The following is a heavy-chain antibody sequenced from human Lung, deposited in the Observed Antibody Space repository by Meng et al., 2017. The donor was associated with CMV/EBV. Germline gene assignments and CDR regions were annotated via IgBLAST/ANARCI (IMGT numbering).Heavy chain of an antibody. CDR3: ARGRGSSGYYYYYYHGMDV. J-gene: IGHJ6*02. CDR2: TYFRSKWYT. CDR1: NAVA. V-gene: IGHV6-1*01. Sequence: NAVAWTLIRQSPSRGLEWLGRTYFRSKWYTDYAVSVKSRITINPDTSKSQFSLQLNSVTPEDTAVYYCARGRGSSGYYYYYYHGMDVWGQGTTVTVSS. D-gene: IGHD3-22*01.